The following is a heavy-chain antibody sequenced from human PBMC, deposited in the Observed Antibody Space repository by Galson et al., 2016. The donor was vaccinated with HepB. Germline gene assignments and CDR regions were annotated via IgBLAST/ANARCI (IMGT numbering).Heavy chain of an antibody. CDR2: ILPMFATA. D-gene: IGHD1-26*01. J-gene: IGHJ2*01. CDR3: ARDHHGGSYLY. V-gene: IGHV1-69*13. Sequence: SVKVSCKASGSTLGSSAVSWVRQAPGQGLEWMGGILPMFATADYAQKFQGRITNTADESTSTVYMELSSLKSEDTAVYYCARDHHGGSYLYWGRGTLVTVSS. CDR1: GSTLGSSA.